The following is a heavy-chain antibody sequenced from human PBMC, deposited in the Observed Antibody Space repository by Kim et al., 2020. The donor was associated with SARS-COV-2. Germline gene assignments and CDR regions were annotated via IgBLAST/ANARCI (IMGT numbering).Heavy chain of an antibody. V-gene: IGHV3-30*04. CDR2: ISYDGSNK. D-gene: IGHD4-17*01. Sequence: GGSLRLSCAASGFTFSSYAMHWVRQAPGKGLEWVAVISYDGSNKYYADSVKGRFTISRDNSKNTLYLQMNSLRAEDTAVYYCAREGGHMTTVNWDDAFDIWGQGTMVTVSS. J-gene: IGHJ3*02. CDR1: GFTFSSYA. CDR3: AREGGHMTTVNWDDAFDI.